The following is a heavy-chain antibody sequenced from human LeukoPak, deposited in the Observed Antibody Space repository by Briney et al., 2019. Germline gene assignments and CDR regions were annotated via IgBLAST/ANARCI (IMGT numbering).Heavy chain of an antibody. CDR1: GGSFSGYY. D-gene: IGHD5-24*01. CDR3: ARSRDGYNPLT. Sequence: SETLSLTCAVYGGSFSGYYWSWIRQPPGKGLEWIGEINHSGSTNYNPSLKSRVTISVDTSKNQFSLKLSSVTAADTAVYYCARSRDGYNPLTWGQGTLVTVSS. V-gene: IGHV4-34*09. J-gene: IGHJ4*02. CDR2: INHSGST.